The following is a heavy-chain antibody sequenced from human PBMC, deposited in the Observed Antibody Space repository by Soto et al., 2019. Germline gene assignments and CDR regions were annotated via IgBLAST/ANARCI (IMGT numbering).Heavy chain of an antibody. CDR2: ISGSGGST. D-gene: IGHD2-15*01. CDR3: AGCSGGSCYSEGNYYYGMDV. CDR1: GFTFSSYA. J-gene: IGHJ6*02. Sequence: GGSLRLSCAASGFTFSSYAMSWVRQAPGKGLEWVSAISGSGGSTYYADSVKGRFTISRDNSKNTLYLQMNSLRAEDTAVYYCAGCSGGSCYSEGNYYYGMDVWGQGTTVTVSS. V-gene: IGHV3-23*01.